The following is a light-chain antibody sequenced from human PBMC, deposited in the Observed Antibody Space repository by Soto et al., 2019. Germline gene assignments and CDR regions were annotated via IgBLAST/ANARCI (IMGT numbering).Light chain of an antibody. CDR2: EVT. J-gene: IGLJ2*01. V-gene: IGLV2-14*01. Sequence: QSVLTQPASVSGSPGQSITISCTGTSSDLGAYNYVSWYQQHPGKAPQLLISEVTNRPSGISNRFSGSKSGNTASLTISGLQAEDEADYYCSSYTSSSILVFGGGTQLTVL. CDR3: SSYTSSSILV. CDR1: SSDLGAYNY.